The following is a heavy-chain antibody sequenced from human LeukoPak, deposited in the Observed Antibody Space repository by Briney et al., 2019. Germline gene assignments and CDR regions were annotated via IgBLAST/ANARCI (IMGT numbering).Heavy chain of an antibody. D-gene: IGHD6-6*01. CDR1: GGSISGYY. CDR2: IYTSGST. V-gene: IGHV4-4*07. J-gene: IGHJ4*02. CDR3: ARSSYSSSARIDY. Sequence: SETLSLACTVSGGSISGYYWSWIRQPPGKGLEWIGRIYTSGSTNYNPSLKSRVTMSVDTSKNQFSLKLSSVTAADTAVYYCARSSYSSSARIDYWGQGTLVTVSS.